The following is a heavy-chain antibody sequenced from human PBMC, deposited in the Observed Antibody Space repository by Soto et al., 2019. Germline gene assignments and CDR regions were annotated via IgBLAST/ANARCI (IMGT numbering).Heavy chain of an antibody. CDR2: IYYSGST. Sequence: QVQLQESGPGLVKPSETLSLTCTVSGGCISSYYWSWIRQPPGKGLEWIGYIYYSGSTNYNPSLNSRVTISDDTSKNQFSLKLSSVAAADTAVYYCARVYGGAFDFWGQGTMVTVSS. V-gene: IGHV4-59*01. J-gene: IGHJ3*01. CDR1: GGCISSYY. CDR3: ARVYGGAFDF. D-gene: IGHD4-17*01.